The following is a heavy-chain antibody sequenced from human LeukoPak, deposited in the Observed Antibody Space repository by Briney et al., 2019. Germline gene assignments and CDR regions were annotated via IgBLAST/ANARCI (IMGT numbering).Heavy chain of an antibody. J-gene: IGHJ4*02. CDR3: ARDAEFQLWFGELSNFDY. CDR1: GYTFTGYY. Sequence: ASVKVSCKASGYTFTGYYMHWVRQAPGQGLEWMGWINPNSGGTNYAQKFQGRVTMTRDTSISTAYMELSRLRSDDTAVYYCARDAEFQLWFGELSNFDYWGQGTLVTVSS. CDR2: INPNSGGT. V-gene: IGHV1-2*02. D-gene: IGHD3-10*01.